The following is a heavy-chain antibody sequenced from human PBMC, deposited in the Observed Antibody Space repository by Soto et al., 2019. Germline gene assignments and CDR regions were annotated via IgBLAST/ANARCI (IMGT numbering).Heavy chain of an antibody. J-gene: IGHJ6*02. Sequence: SETLSLTCTVSSGSISSYYWSWIRQPPGKGLEWIGYIYYSGSTNYNPSHKSRVTISIDTSKNQFSLKLSSVTAADTAVYYCARLGGSGYYGPCYCYGMDVWGQGTTVTVSS. V-gene: IGHV4-59*01. CDR2: IYYSGST. CDR1: SGSISSYY. D-gene: IGHD3-3*01. CDR3: ARLGGSGYYGPCYCYGMDV.